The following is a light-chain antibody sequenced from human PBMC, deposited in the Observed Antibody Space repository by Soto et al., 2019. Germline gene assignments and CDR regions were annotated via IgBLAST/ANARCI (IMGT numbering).Light chain of an antibody. J-gene: IGKJ1*01. CDR3: QQYGSSPWT. V-gene: IGKV3-20*01. CDR2: GAS. Sequence: EIVLTQSPGTLSLSPGERATLSCMASQSVDSTYLAWYQQKPGQAPRLLIYGASSRATGIPDRFSGSGSGTDFTLTISRLEPEDFAVYYCQQYGSSPWTFGQGTKVDIK. CDR1: QSVDSTY.